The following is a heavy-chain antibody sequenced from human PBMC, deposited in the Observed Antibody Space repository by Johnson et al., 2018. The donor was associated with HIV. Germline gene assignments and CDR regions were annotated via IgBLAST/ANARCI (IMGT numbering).Heavy chain of an antibody. J-gene: IGHJ3*01. Sequence: QVQLVESGGGVVQPGMSLRLSCAASGFTFSSYAMHWVRQAPGKGLEWVALISYDGPNKFYADSVKGRFTISRENSKNTLYLQMNSLRTEDTAVYYCATVGWGVVANPLWGQGTMVTVSS. CDR2: ISYDGPNK. D-gene: IGHD2-15*01. CDR3: ATVGWGVVANPL. CDR1: GFTFSSYA. V-gene: IGHV3-30-3*01.